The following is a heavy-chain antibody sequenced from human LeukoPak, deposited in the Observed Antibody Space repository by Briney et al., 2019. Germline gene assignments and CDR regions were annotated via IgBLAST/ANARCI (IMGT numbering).Heavy chain of an antibody. J-gene: IGHJ4*02. CDR3: ASARRQWLAHFDY. D-gene: IGHD6-19*01. CDR2: ISGSGGST. Sequence: PGGSLRLSCAASGFTFSSYVMSWVRQAPGKGLEWVSAISGSGGSTYYADSVKGRFTISRDNSKNTLYLQMNSLRAEDTAVYYCASARRQWLAHFDYWGQGTLVTVSS. V-gene: IGHV3-23*01. CDR1: GFTFSSYV.